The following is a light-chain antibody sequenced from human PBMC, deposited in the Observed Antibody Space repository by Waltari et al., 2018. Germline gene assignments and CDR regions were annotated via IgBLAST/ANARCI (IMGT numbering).Light chain of an antibody. V-gene: IGLV6-57*03. J-gene: IGLJ2*01. CDR3: QSYDNTNYVV. CDR2: KDN. Sequence: FVLSQPHSVSESPWKTVTISCTRSRGTSAANYVHRYQRRPGSVPTIVIYKDNERPSGVPDRFSGSADRYSGSASLTISGLRSEDEADYCCQSYDNTNYVVFGGWTKLTVL. CDR1: RGTSAANY.